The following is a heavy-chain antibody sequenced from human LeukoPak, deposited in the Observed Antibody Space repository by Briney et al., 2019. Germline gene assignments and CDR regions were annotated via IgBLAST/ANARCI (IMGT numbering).Heavy chain of an antibody. Sequence: QPGGSLRLSCAASGFTFSSYAMSWVRQAPGKGLEWVSTISGSGGSTYYADSVKGRFTISRDNSKNTLYLQMNSLRAEDTAVYYCAKGPEYCSGGTCFTYAMDVWGQGTTVTVSS. CDR1: GFTFSSYA. CDR3: AKGPEYCSGGTCFTYAMDV. CDR2: ISGSGGST. D-gene: IGHD2-15*01. J-gene: IGHJ6*02. V-gene: IGHV3-23*01.